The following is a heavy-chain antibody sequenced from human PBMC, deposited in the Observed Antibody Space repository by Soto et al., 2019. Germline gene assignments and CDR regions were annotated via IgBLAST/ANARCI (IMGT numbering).Heavy chain of an antibody. J-gene: IGHJ5*02. CDR2: IYHSGST. V-gene: IGHV4-30-2*01. D-gene: IGHD3-10*01. CDR1: GGSISSGGYS. Sequence: QLQLQESGSGLVKPSQTLSLTCAVSGGSISSGGYSWSWIRQPPGKGLEWIGYIYHSGSTYYNPSLKSRVTISVDRSKNQFSLKLSSVTAADTAVYYCARAINYYGSGSSYRFDPWGQGTLVTVSS. CDR3: ARAINYYGSGSSYRFDP.